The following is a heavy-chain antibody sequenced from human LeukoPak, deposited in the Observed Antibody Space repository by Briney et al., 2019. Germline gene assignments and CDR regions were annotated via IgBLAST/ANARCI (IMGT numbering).Heavy chain of an antibody. CDR3: ARDRSITGITRDAFDI. CDR1: GGTFSSYA. J-gene: IGHJ3*02. V-gene: IGHV1-69*01. D-gene: IGHD1-7*01. CDR2: INPIFGTA. Sequence: SVKVSCKASGGTFSSYAISWVRQAPGQGLEWMGGINPIFGTANYAQKFQGRVTITADESTSTAYMELSSLRSEDTAVYYCARDRSITGITRDAFDIWGQGTMVTVSS.